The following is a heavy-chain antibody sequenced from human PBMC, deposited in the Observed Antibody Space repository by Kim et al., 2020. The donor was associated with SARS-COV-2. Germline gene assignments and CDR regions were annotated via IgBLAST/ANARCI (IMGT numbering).Heavy chain of an antibody. J-gene: IGHJ4*02. CDR3: ARVDSSGWYYFDY. D-gene: IGHD6-19*01. Sequence: YNPSLKRRVTISVDTSKNQFSLKLSAVTAADTAVYYCARVDSSGWYYFDYWVQGTLVTVSS. V-gene: IGHV4-31*02.